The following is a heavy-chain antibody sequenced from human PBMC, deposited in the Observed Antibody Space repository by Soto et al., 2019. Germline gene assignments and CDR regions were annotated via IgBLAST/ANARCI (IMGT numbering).Heavy chain of an antibody. J-gene: IGHJ6*02. Sequence: QVQLVQSGAEVKKPGSSVKVSCKTSGVSFNNNGIGWVRQAPGHGLEWMGGVSPPFRTSNYARKFQGRISVTADAYTGTVNMELSSLTSEDTAQSYCARVLYYGSGSYSPYGMDVWGQGTTVTVSS. CDR3: ARVLYYGSGSYSPYGMDV. D-gene: IGHD3-10*01. CDR2: VSPPFRTS. CDR1: GVSFNNNG. V-gene: IGHV1-69*01.